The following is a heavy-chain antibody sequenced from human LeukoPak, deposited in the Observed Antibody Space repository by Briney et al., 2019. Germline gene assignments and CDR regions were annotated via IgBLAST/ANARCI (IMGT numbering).Heavy chain of an antibody. CDR3: ARHRALARKEFDY. CDR2: IYYSGST. CDR1: GGSISSYY. J-gene: IGHJ4*02. D-gene: IGHD3-10*01. Sequence: PSETLSLTCTVSGGSISSYYWSWIRQPPGKGLEWIGYIYYSGSTNYNPSLKSRVTISVDTSKNQFSLKLSSVTAADTAVYYCARHRALARKEFDYWGQGTLVTVSS. V-gene: IGHV4-59*08.